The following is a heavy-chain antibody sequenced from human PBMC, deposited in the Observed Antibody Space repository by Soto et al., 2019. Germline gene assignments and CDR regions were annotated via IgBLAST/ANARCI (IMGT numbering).Heavy chain of an antibody. D-gene: IGHD5-12*01. Sequence: PSETLSLTCAVYVGSFSGYYWSWIRQPPGKGLEWIGEINHSGSTNYNPSLKSRVTISVDTSKNQFSLKLSSVTAADTAVYYCARVRGYSGYDPLDYWGQGTLVTVS. CDR1: VGSFSGYY. V-gene: IGHV4-34*01. CDR3: ARVRGYSGYDPLDY. J-gene: IGHJ4*02. CDR2: INHSGST.